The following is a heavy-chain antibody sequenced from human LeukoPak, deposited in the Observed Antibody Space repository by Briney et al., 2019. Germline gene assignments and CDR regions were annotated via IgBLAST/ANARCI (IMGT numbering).Heavy chain of an antibody. V-gene: IGHV4-39*07. J-gene: IGHJ3*02. CDR1: GGSISSSSYY. CDR3: ARAWESRQDDAFDI. CDR2: IYYSGST. Sequence: SETLSLTCTVSGGSISSSSYYWGWIRQPPGKGLEWIGSIYYSGSTYYNPSLKSRVTISVDTSKNQFSLKLSSVTAADTAVYYCARAWESRQDDAFDIWGQGTMVTVSS. D-gene: IGHD1-26*01.